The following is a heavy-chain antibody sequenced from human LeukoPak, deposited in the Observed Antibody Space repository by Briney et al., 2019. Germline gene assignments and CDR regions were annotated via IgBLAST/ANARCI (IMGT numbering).Heavy chain of an antibody. CDR1: GGSFSGYY. CDR2: IYYSGST. Sequence: PSETLSLTCAVYGGSFSGYYWSWIRQPPGKGLEWIGSIYYSGSTYYNPSLKSRVTISVDTSKNQFSLKLSSVTAADTAVYYCARHLPGVVVTAIDPFDYWGQGTLVTVSS. V-gene: IGHV4-34*01. CDR3: ARHLPGVVVTAIDPFDY. J-gene: IGHJ4*02. D-gene: IGHD2-21*02.